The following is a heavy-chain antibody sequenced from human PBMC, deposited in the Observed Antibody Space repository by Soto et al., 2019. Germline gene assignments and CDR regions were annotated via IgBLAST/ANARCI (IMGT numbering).Heavy chain of an antibody. V-gene: IGHV1-2*04. J-gene: IGHJ4*02. Sequence: GASVKVSCKASGYTFTGYYMHWVRQAPGQGLEWMGWINPNSGGTNYAQKFQGWVTMTRDTSISTAYMELSRLRSDDTAVYYCARDRNSRDGYNRHFDYWGQGTLVTVSS. CDR2: INPNSGGT. CDR3: ARDRNSRDGYNRHFDY. CDR1: GYTFTGYY. D-gene: IGHD3-22*01.